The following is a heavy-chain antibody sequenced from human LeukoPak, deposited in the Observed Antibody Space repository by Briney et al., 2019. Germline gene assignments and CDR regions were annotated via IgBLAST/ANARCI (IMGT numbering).Heavy chain of an antibody. V-gene: IGHV3-74*01. Sequence: GGSLRPPCAASEFTLRTYWTDWFRQGPGKGLVWGSHIKSDGSATTNARSVKGRFTIYRASAKNTPNLKMTGLRPEDPAVIYGARGFSYNHFDYWGQGTLVTVSS. D-gene: IGHD5-24*01. CDR2: IKSDGSAT. CDR1: EFTLRTYW. J-gene: IGHJ4*02. CDR3: ARGFSYNHFDY.